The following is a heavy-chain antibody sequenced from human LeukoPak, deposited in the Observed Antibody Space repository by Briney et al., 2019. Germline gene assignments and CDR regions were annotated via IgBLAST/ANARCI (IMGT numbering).Heavy chain of an antibody. J-gene: IGHJ4*02. CDR1: GVSIGTYH. CDR2: ISNIGST. CDR3: AREYYGSGSYSDN. V-gene: IGHV4-4*07. D-gene: IGHD3-10*01. Sequence: SETLSLTCSVSGVSIGTYHWSWIRQPAGKGLEWIGRISNIGSTKFNPTLNSRVSMSIDTSKNQFSLRLASVTAADTAVYYCAREYYGSGSYSDNWGQGILVTVSS.